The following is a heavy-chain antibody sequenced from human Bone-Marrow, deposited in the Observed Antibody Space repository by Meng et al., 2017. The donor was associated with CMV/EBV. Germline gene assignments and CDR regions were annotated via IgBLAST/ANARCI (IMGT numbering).Heavy chain of an antibody. V-gene: IGHV1-69*05. CDR1: GGTFSSYA. D-gene: IGHD3-3*01. CDR3: ARDGSGDFWSGYYIGRASYYYYGLDV. CDR2: IIPIFGTA. J-gene: IGHJ6*02. Sequence: SVKVSCKASGGTFSSYAISWVRQAPGQGLEWMGGIIPIFGTANYAQKFQGRVTITTDESTSTAYMELSSLRSEDTAVYYCARDGSGDFWSGYYIGRASYYYYGLDVWGQGTTVTVSS.